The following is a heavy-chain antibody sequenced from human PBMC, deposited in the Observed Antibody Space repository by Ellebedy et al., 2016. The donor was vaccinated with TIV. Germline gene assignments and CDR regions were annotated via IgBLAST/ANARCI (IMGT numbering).Heavy chain of an antibody. J-gene: IGHJ5*02. CDR3: ARDLGGFDP. CDR2: IKQDGSEK. Sequence: PSETLSLTCAVYGGSFSSYYWSWIRRPPGKGLEWVANIKQDGSEKYYVDSVKGRFTISRGNAKNSLYLQMNSLRAEDTAVYYCARDLGGFDPWGQGTLVTVSS. V-gene: IGHV3-7*01. CDR1: GGSFSSYY. D-gene: IGHD1-26*01.